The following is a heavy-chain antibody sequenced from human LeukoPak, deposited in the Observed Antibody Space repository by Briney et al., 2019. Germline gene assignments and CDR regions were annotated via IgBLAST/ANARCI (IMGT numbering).Heavy chain of an antibody. CDR1: GYTFINYG. J-gene: IGHJ5*02. D-gene: IGHD2/OR15-2a*01. CDR3: ARGGIDIVTVPVSNWFDP. CDR2: SSPYNGKT. V-gene: IGHV1-18*01. Sequence: ASVKVSCKASGYTFINYGITWVRQAPGQGLEWMGWSSPYNGKTNCAQKLQGRVTMTTDTSTNTAYMELRSLRSDDTAVYYCARGGIDIVTVPVSNWFDPWGQGTLVTVSS.